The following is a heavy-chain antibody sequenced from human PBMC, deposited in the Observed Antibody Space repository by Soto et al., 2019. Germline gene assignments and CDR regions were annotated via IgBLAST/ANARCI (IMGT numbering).Heavy chain of an antibody. D-gene: IGHD3-10*01. V-gene: IGHV1-3*01. CDR2: INGGNENT. CDR1: GYSFANHA. J-gene: IGHJ4*02. CDR3: ARGDHSGSWRIDY. Sequence: QVQLVQSGAEVKMPGASAKVSCKASGYSFANHAIHWVRQAPGQRLEWLGVINGGNENTQFSQKFQGRVSFTRDTSANTASVELSGLRSEDTAVYYGARGDHSGSWRIDYWGQGTLVTASS.